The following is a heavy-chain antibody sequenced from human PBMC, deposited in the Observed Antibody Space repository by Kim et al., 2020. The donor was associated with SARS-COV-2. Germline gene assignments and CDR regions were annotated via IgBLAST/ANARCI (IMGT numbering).Heavy chain of an antibody. CDR1: GYTFASYW. CDR2: IFPGDSHT. CDR3: ARHASPPLYFDMDI. Sequence: GESLKISCKGSGYTFASYWIGWVRQMPGKGLEWMGIIFPGDSHTKYGPSFQGRVTISADKSLNTVYLHWTSLKASDSAIYYGARHASPPLYFDMDICGQGTAVTVAS. V-gene: IGHV5-51*01. J-gene: IGHJ6*02.